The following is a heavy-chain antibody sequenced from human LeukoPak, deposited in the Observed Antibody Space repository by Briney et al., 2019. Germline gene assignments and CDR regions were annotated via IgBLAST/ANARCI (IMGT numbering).Heavy chain of an antibody. D-gene: IGHD2-15*01. J-gene: IGHJ4*02. V-gene: IGHV4-59*01. CDR1: GGSISSYY. CDR3: ARGYCSGGSCYRFAFDY. CDR2: IYYSGST. Sequence: MPSETLSLTCTVSGGSISSYYWSWIRQPPGKGLEWIGDIYYSGSTNYNPSLKSRVTISVDTSKNQFSLKLSSVTAADTAVYYCARGYCSGGSCYRFAFDYWGQGTLVTVSS.